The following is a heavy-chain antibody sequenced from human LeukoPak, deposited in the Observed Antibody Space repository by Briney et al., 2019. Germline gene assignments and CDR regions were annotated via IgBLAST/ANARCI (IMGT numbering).Heavy chain of an antibody. J-gene: IGHJ5*02. CDR2: IIPIFGTA. V-gene: IGHV1-69*13. CDR1: GGTFSSYA. D-gene: IGHD2-2*02. Sequence: ASVKVSCKASGGTFSSYAISWVRQAPGQGLEWMGGIIPIFGTANYAQKFQGRVTITADESTSTAYMELRSLRSDDTAVYYCARVEGDIVVVPAAISSWGQGTLVTVSS. CDR3: ARVEGDIVVVPAAISS.